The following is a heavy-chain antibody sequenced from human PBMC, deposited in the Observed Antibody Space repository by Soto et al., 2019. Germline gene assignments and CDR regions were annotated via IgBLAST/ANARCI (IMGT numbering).Heavy chain of an antibody. CDR2: IKQDGSEK. V-gene: IGHV3-7*01. CDR1: GFTFSSYW. D-gene: IGHD6-13*01. J-gene: IGHJ3*02. Sequence: GSLRLSCAASGFTFSSYWMSWVRQAPGKGLEWVANIKQDGSEKYYVDSVKGRFTISRDNAKNSLYLQMNSLRAEDTAVYYCARSMYSSSWFHAFDIWGQGTMVTVSS. CDR3: ARSMYSSSWFHAFDI.